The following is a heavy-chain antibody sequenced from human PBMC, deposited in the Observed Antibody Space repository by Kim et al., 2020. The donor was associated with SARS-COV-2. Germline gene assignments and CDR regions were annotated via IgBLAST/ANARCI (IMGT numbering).Heavy chain of an antibody. D-gene: IGHD6-19*01. Sequence: GGSLRLSCVASGFTFNRYGMVWVRQAPGKGLEWVSSISSFGDSAYYADSVRGRFTISRDNSKNTLYLQMSSLRADDTAAYYCAKDLLPVSGTELDHWDQGILVTVAS. CDR2: ISSFGDSA. J-gene: IGHJ1*01. CDR3: AKDLLPVSGTELDH. CDR1: GFTFNRYG. V-gene: IGHV3-23*01.